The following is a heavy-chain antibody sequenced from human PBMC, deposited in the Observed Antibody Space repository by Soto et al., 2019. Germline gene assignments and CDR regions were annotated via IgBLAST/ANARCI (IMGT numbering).Heavy chain of an antibody. J-gene: IGHJ4*02. CDR2: IYNRGST. D-gene: IGHD4-17*01. V-gene: IGHV4-59*08. CDR3: ARRYGPGFDY. CDR1: GGYIVSFC. Sequence: SQTLSLTRTVAGGYIVSFCWSWIRKPTGKGLEWFGYIYNRGSTNYTPTLKSRVTISVDTSKDLYSLKLSSVTAADTAVYYGARRYGPGFDYWGQGTLVTVSS.